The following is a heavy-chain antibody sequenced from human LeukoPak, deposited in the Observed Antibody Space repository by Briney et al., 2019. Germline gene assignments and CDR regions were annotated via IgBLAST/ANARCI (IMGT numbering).Heavy chain of an antibody. Sequence: SETLSLTCVVSGGSLSSSSHYWGWIRQPPGKGLEWIGSFFYTGKAYYNPPLKSRVTISGDTSKNQFSLKLSSVTAADTAVYYCARLPRGLIGYFDNWGQGTLVTVSS. CDR1: GGSLSSSSHY. D-gene: IGHD3-10*01. J-gene: IGHJ4*02. CDR3: ARLPRGLIGYFDN. CDR2: FFYTGKA. V-gene: IGHV4-39*07.